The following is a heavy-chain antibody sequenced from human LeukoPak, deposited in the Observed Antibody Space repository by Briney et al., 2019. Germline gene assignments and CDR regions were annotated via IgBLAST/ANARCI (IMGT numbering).Heavy chain of an antibody. V-gene: IGHV4-59*01. CDR1: GGSISSYY. CDR2: IYYSGST. CDR3: ARTDPGDGYNPYYFDY. Sequence: SETLSLTCTVSGGSISSYYWSWIRQPPGKGLECIGYIYYSGSTNYNPSLKSRVNISLDTSKNQFSLKLSSVTAADTAVYYCARTDPGDGYNPYYFDYWGQGTLVTVSS. D-gene: IGHD5-24*01. J-gene: IGHJ4*02.